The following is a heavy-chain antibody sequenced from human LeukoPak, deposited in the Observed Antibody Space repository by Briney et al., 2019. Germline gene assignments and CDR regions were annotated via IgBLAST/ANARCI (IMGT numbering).Heavy chain of an antibody. V-gene: IGHV3-21*01. D-gene: IGHD1-14*01. CDR3: VRGDNRDY. CDR1: GFSFNTST. J-gene: IGHJ4*02. CDR2: IGKTGRDM. Sequence: GGSLRLSCAASGFSFNTSTMNWVRQAPGKGLEWISSIGKTGRDMYYANSVRGRFTISRDNAKNSLFLVMDSLRVEDTSVYYCVRGDNRDYWGQGTLVTVSS.